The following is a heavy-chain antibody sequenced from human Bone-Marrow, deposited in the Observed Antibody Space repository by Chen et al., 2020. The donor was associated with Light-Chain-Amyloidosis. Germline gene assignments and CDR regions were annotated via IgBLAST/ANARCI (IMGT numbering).Heavy chain of an antibody. Sequence: QVQLQESGPGLVKPSETLSLTCTVSGGSISSYYWSWIRQPAGKGLEWIGRIYTSGSTNYNPSLKSRVTMSVDTSKNQFSLKLSSVTAADTAVYYCARGPSEVKFGVVISAFAFDIWGQGTMLTVSS. CDR3: ARGPSEVKFGVVISAFAFDI. V-gene: IGHV4-4*07. J-gene: IGHJ3*02. CDR1: GGSISSYY. D-gene: IGHD3-3*01. CDR2: IYTSGST.